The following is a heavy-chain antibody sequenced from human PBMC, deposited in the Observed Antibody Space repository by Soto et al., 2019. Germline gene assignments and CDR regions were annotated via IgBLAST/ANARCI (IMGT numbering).Heavy chain of an antibody. CDR1: GFTFSSYS. Sequence: EVQLVESGGGLVQPGGSLRLSCAASGFTFSSYSMNWVRQAPGKGLEWVSYISSSSSTIYYADSVKVRFTISRDNAKNSLYLQMNSLRDEDTAVYYCARRAWGVAGGFDYWGQGTLVTVSS. V-gene: IGHV3-48*02. CDR3: ARRAWGVAGGFDY. J-gene: IGHJ4*02. D-gene: IGHD6-19*01. CDR2: ISSSSSTI.